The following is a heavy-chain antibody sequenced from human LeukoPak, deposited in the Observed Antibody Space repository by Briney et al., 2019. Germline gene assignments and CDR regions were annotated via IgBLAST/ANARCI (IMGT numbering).Heavy chain of an antibody. CDR1: GASVSSSH. CDR2: LSYTGKT. Sequence: SETLSLTCVVSGASVSSSHWNSIRQLPGKGLEWIGCLSYTGKTDYNPSLSGRVTMSLGTSNNQVSLTLRSVTAADTAVYYCSEGYSEPFAHWGQGILVAVSS. J-gene: IGHJ4*02. V-gene: IGHV4-59*02. D-gene: IGHD2-15*01. CDR3: SEGYSEPFAH.